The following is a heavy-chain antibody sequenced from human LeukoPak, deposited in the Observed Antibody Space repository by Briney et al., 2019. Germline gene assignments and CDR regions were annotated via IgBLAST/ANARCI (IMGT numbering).Heavy chain of an antibody. Sequence: PSETLSLTCTVSGGSISSSSYYWGWIRQPPGKGLEWIGSIYYSGSTYYNPSLKSRVTISLDTSKNQFSLKLNSVTAADTAVYYCARDTTAFDVWGQGTMVTVSS. J-gene: IGHJ3*01. CDR1: GGSISSSSYY. D-gene: IGHD1-26*01. CDR2: IYYSGST. V-gene: IGHV4-39*07. CDR3: ARDTTAFDV.